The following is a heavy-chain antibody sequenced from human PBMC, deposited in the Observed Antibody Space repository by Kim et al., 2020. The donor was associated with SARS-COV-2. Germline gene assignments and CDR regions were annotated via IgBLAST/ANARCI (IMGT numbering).Heavy chain of an antibody. CDR2: ITASGSDI. V-gene: IGHV3-23*01. CDR3: AREMWPHDHSGYFER. J-gene: IGHJ2*01. Sequence: GGSLRLSCSGFGISLGSSAMSWLRLAPGKGLEWVSAITASGSDIFYTDSVKGRFTISRDDSNNILYLQLSGLRVDDTATYFCAREMWPHDHSGYFERWG. D-gene: IGHD2-21*01. CDR1: GISLGSSA.